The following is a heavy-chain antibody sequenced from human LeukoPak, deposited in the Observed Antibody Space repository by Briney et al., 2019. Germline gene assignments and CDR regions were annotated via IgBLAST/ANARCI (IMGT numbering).Heavy chain of an antibody. V-gene: IGHV1-24*01. J-gene: IGHJ4*02. D-gene: IGHD1-26*01. CDR1: GYTLTELS. Sequence: VASVKVSCKVFGYTLTELSMHWVRQAPGKGLEWMGGFDPEDGETIYAQKFQGRVTMTEDTSTDTAYMELSSLRSEDTAVYYCATVPPTVGATTTYFDYWGQGTLVTVSS. CDR3: ATVPPTVGATTTYFDY. CDR2: FDPEDGET.